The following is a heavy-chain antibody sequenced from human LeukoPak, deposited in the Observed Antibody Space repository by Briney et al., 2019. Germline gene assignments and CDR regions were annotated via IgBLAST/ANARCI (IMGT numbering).Heavy chain of an antibody. CDR1: GGTFSSYA. J-gene: IGHJ4*02. V-gene: IGHV1-69*06. D-gene: IGHD3-10*01. CDR3: ARDPASKPYGSGSFFDY. Sequence: ASVKVSCKASGGTFSSYAISWVRQAPGQGLEWMGGIIPIFGTANYAQKFQGRVTITADKSTSTAYMELSSLRSEDTAVYYCARDPASKPYGSGSFFDYWGQGTLVTVSS. CDR2: IIPIFGTA.